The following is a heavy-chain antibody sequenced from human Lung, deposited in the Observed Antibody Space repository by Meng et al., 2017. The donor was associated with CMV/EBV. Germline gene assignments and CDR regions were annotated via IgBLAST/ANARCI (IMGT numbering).Heavy chain of an antibody. CDR2: IYYTGST. D-gene: IGHD3-10*01. J-gene: IGHJ4*02. CDR3: ASLWFEYEDPVYYFDD. Sequence: SXTXSLXCTVSGGSISSSNYFWGWIRQPPGKGLEWIGIIYYTGSTYYNPSLESRVTISVDTSKNQFSLRLTSVTAADTAVYFCASLWFEYEDPVYYFDDXGQGXLVTVSS. V-gene: IGHV4-39*07. CDR1: GGSISSSNYF.